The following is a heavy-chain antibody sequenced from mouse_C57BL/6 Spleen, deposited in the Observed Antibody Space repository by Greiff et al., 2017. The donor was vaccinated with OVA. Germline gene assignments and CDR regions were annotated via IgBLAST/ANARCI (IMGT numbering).Heavy chain of an antibody. V-gene: IGHV3-6*01. CDR2: ISYDGSN. CDR3: AATDCADYYCSQYYFDY. CDR1: GYSITSGYY. J-gene: IGHJ2*01. D-gene: IGHD1-1*01. Sequence: EVKLVESGPGLVKPSQSLSLTCSVTGYSITSGYYWNWIRQFPGNKLEWMGYISYDGSNNYNPSLNNRSSITRDTSKNQFFLKLNSVTTEDTATYYCAATDCADYYCSQYYFDYWGQGTTLTVSS.